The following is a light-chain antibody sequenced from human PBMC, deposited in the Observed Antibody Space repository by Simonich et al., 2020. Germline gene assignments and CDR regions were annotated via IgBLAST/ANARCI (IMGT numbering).Light chain of an antibody. V-gene: IGKV3-15*01. CDR3: QQYNNWPPWT. Sequence: EIVLTQSPATLSLSPGESATLSCRASQSVSSYLAWYQQKPGQAPRLLIYDASTRATSIPARFSGSGSGTEFTLTISSLQSEDFAVYYCQQYNNWPPWTFGQGTKVEIK. J-gene: IGKJ1*01. CDR2: DAS. CDR1: QSVSSY.